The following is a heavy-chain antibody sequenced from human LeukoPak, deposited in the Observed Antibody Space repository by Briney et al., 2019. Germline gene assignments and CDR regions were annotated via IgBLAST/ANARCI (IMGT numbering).Heavy chain of an antibody. CDR3: ARGANWGSAGWWGWGNSGADY. CDR1: GGSFSGYY. D-gene: IGHD7-27*01. J-gene: IGHJ4*02. CDR2: INHSGST. Sequence: SETLSLTCAVYGGSFSGYYWSWIRQPPGKGLEWIGEINHSGSTNYNPSLKSRVTISVDTSKNQFSLKVSSVTAADTAVYYCARGANWGSAGWWGWGNSGADYWGQGTLVTVS. V-gene: IGHV4-34*01.